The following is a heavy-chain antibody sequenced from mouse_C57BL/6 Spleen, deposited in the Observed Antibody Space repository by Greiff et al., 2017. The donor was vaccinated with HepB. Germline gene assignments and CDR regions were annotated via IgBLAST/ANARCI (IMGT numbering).Heavy chain of an antibody. CDR2: IYPGSGST. D-gene: IGHD2-3*01. Sequence: VQLQQSGAELVKPGASVKMSCKASGYTFTSYWITWVKQRPGQGLEWIGDIYPGSGSTNYNEKFKSKATLTVDTSSSTAYMQLSSLTSEDSAVYYCARGTIYEGYYYYYAMDYWGQGTSVTVSS. CDR3: ARGTIYEGYYYYYAMDY. CDR1: GYTFTSYW. V-gene: IGHV1-55*01. J-gene: IGHJ4*01.